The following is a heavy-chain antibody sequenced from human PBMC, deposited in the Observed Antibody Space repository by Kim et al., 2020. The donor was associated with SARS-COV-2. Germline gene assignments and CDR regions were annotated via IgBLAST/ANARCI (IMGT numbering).Heavy chain of an antibody. V-gene: IGHV3-23*01. Sequence: GSGGSTYYADSVKGRFTISRDNSKNTLYLQMNSLRAEDTAVYYCAKDLQAWGQGTLVTVSS. CDR2: GSGGST. J-gene: IGHJ4*02. CDR3: AKDLQA.